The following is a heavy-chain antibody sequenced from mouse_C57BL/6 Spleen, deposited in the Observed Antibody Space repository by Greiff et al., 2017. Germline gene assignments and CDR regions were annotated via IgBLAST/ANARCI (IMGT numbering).Heavy chain of an antibody. CDR2: ISSGSSTI. J-gene: IGHJ3*01. Sequence: EVKLMESGGGLVKPGGSLKLSCAASGFTFSDYGMHWVRQAPEKGLEWVAYISSGSSTIYYADTVKGRFTISRDNAKNTLFLQMTSLRSEDTAMYYGARRGIYYDYEAWFAYWGQGTLVTVSA. D-gene: IGHD2-4*01. CDR3: ARRGIYYDYEAWFAY. CDR1: GFTFSDYG. V-gene: IGHV5-17*01.